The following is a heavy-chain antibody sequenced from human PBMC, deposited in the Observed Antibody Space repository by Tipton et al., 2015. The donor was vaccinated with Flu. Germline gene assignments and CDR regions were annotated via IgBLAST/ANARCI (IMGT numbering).Heavy chain of an antibody. CDR2: IYYSGST. J-gene: IGHJ4*02. CDR3: ARAPPEYYDSSGYPHFDY. CDR1: GGSISSYY. D-gene: IGHD3-22*01. Sequence: TLSLTCTVPGGSISSYYWSWIRQPPGKGLEWIGYIYYSGSTNYNPSLKSRVTISVDTSKNQFSLKLSSVTAADTAVYYRARAPPEYYDSSGYPHFDYWGQGTLVTVSS. V-gene: IGHV4-59*01.